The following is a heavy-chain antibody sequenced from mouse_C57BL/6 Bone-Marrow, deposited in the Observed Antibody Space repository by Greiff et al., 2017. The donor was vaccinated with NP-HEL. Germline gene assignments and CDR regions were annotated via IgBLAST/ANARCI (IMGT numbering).Heavy chain of an antibody. J-gene: IGHJ2*01. CDR3: ARRYYGSIDY. CDR2: IYPGSGNT. Sequence: VQLQQSGAELVRPGASVKLSCKASGYTFTDYYINWVKQRPGQGLEWIARIYPGSGNTYYNEKFKGKATLTAEKSSSTAYMQLSSLTSEDSAVYFCARRYYGSIDYWGQGTTLTVSS. V-gene: IGHV1-76*01. D-gene: IGHD1-1*01. CDR1: GYTFTDYY.